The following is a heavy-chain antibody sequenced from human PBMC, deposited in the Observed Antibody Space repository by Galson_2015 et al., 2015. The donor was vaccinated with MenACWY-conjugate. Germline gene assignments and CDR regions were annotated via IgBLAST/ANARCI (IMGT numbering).Heavy chain of an antibody. V-gene: IGHV4-39*01. D-gene: IGHD3-22*01. CDR1: GGSIYSSDHW. CDR3: ARLPRGINLILEGS. Sequence: LTCSVSGGSIYSSDHWWGWIRQPPGKGLEWIASIHHSETTHYNPSLRSRVSISVDTSKNQFSLKLSSVSAADTAVYYCARLPRGINLILEGSWGQGILVTVSS. J-gene: IGHJ5*02. CDR2: IHHSETT.